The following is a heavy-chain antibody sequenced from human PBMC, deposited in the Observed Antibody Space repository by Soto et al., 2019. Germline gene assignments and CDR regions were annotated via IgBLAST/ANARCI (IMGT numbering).Heavy chain of an antibody. D-gene: IGHD2-15*01. CDR2: IFDSGDV. Sequence: SETLSLTCTVSGVSSTSFYWSWIRQSPGKGLEWIGYIFDSGDVKYNPSLMSRLTMSIDMSKNEFSLRPKSVTAADTAMYYCARGGGSKWYYFDSWGEGTLVTV. CDR3: ARGGGSKWYYFDS. J-gene: IGHJ4*02. V-gene: IGHV4-59*01. CDR1: GVSSTSFY.